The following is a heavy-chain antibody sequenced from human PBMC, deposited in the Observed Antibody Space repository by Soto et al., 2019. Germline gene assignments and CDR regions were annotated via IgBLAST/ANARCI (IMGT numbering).Heavy chain of an antibody. CDR1: GGSISSYY. Sequence: PSETLSLTCTVSGGSISSYYWSWIRQPPGKGLEWIGYIYYSGSTNYNPSLKSRVTISVDTSKNQFSLKLSSVTAADTAVYYCAREGVRRYYDSSGYPLGGAFDIWGQGTMVTVSS. D-gene: IGHD3-22*01. CDR3: AREGVRRYYDSSGYPLGGAFDI. V-gene: IGHV4-59*01. CDR2: IYYSGST. J-gene: IGHJ3*02.